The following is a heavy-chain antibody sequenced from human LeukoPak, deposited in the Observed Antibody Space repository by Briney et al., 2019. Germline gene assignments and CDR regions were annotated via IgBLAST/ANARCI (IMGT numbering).Heavy chain of an antibody. D-gene: IGHD1-14*01. CDR3: AAMRYGRDYHYGMDV. CDR2: TRNKAKSYTT. Sequence: GGSLRLSCAASGFTFSDHYMDWVRQAPGTGLEWVGRTRNKAKSYTTQYAASVRGRFTISRDDSKNSLYLQMNSLKAEDTAVYYCAAMRYGRDYHYGMDVWGQGTTVTVSS. V-gene: IGHV3-72*01. J-gene: IGHJ6*02. CDR1: GFTFSDHY.